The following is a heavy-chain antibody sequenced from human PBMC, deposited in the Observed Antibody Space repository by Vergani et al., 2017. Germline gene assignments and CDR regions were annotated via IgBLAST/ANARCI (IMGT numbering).Heavy chain of an antibody. J-gene: IGHJ4*02. CDR2: ISYDGSNK. V-gene: IGHV3-30-3*01. CDR3: AREWMATPFDY. D-gene: IGHD5-24*01. Sequence: QVQLVESGGGLVKPGGSLRLSCAASGFTFSSYAMHWVRQAPGKGLEWVAVISYDGSNKYYADSVKGRFTISRDNSKNTLYLQMNSLRAEDTAVYYCAREWMATPFDYWGQGTLVTVSS. CDR1: GFTFSSYA.